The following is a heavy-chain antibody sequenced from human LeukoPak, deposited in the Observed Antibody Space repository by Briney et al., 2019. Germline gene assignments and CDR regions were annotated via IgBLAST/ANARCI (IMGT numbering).Heavy chain of an antibody. Sequence: SETLSLTCTVSGVSINSYYWSWIRQPPGKGLEWIGYIYYSGSTNYNPSLKSRVTISVDTSKNQFSLKLSSVTAADTAVYYCARLPYYYDSSGYYKRINYYYYYMDVWGKGTTVTISS. V-gene: IGHV4-59*01. J-gene: IGHJ6*03. CDR2: IYYSGST. CDR3: ARLPYYYDSSGYYKRINYYYYYMDV. D-gene: IGHD3-22*01. CDR1: GVSINSYY.